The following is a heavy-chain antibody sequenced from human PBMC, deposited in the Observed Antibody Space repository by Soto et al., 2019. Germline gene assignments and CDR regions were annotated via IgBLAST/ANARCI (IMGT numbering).Heavy chain of an antibody. J-gene: IGHJ4*02. Sequence: QTVWSLRLSCAASGFTFSSYAMSWVRQAPGKGLEWVSAISDSGSRTYYADSVKGRFTISRDNSKNTLYLQMNSLRAEDTAVYYYAKDPAEFRVQFDYWGQGYKVTVYS. CDR3: AKDPAEFRVQFDY. CDR2: ISDSGSRT. CDR1: GFTFSSYA. V-gene: IGHV3-23*01.